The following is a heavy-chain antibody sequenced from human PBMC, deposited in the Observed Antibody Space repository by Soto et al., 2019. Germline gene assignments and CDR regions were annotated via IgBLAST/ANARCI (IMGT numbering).Heavy chain of an antibody. J-gene: IGHJ2*01. CDR1: GFPISECS. Sequence: PGGSLRLSCEASGFPISECSMNWVRQAPGKGLEWLSYITVKTGNTLYADSVRGRFTISTDNAGNSVFLQMRSLRDEDTAVYFCARELADTTTAAWSFDLWGRGTLVTVSS. CDR3: ARELADTTTAAWSFDL. D-gene: IGHD5-18*01. CDR2: ITVKTGNT. V-gene: IGHV3-48*02.